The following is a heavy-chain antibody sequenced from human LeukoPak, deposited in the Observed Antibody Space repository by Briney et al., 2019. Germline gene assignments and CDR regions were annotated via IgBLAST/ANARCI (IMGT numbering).Heavy chain of an antibody. Sequence: ASVKVSCKASGYTFTSYGISWVRQAPGQGLEWMGWISAYNGNTNYAQKLQGRVTMTTDTSTSTAYMELRSLRSDDTAVYYCARDFDPQTWELLVDEYFQHWGQGTLVTVSP. CDR1: GYTFTSYG. V-gene: IGHV1-18*01. CDR3: ARDFDPQTWELLVDEYFQH. CDR2: ISAYNGNT. J-gene: IGHJ1*01. D-gene: IGHD1-26*01.